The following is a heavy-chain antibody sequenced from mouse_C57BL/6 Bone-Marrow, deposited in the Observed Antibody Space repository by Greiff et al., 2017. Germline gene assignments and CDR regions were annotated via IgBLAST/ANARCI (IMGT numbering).Heavy chain of an antibody. V-gene: IGHV1-18*01. CDR2: INPNNGGT. Sequence: VQLQQSGPELVKPGASVKIPCKASGYTFTDYNMDWVKQSHGKSLEWIGDINPNNGGTIYNQKFKGKATLTVDKSSSTAYMELRSLTSEDTAVYYCARRGPLLRYYFDYWGQGTTLTVAS. J-gene: IGHJ2*01. D-gene: IGHD1-1*01. CDR3: ARRGPLLRYYFDY. CDR1: GYTFTDYN.